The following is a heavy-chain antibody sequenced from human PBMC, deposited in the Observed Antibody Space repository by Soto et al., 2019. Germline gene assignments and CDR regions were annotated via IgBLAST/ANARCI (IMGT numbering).Heavy chain of an antibody. CDR2: IYYSGSA. Sequence: TPETMSLTCSVSGDSINNGYYYWSWIRQHPGKGLEWIGYIYYSGSAYYNPSFKSRATISVDTSENQFSLKLTSVTAADTAMYYCARAKLVPAYWEWFDPWGQGTLVTVS. J-gene: IGHJ5*02. CDR3: ARAKLVPAYWEWFDP. V-gene: IGHV4-31*03. D-gene: IGHD2-2*01. CDR1: GDSINNGYYY.